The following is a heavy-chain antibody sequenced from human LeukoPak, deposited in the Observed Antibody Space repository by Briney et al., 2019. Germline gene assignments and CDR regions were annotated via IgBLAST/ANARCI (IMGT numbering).Heavy chain of an antibody. D-gene: IGHD2-15*01. CDR1: GFTFSNYE. Sequence: QAGGPLRRSCAASGFTFSNYEMNWVRQAPGKGLECVSYISSSGTTIYYAERRFTISRDNAKNSLYLLMNSLRAEDTAIYYCARGYCSGGSCYGGDYWGQGTLVTVSS. CDR2: ISSSGTTI. CDR3: ARGYCSGGSCYGGDY. J-gene: IGHJ4*02. V-gene: IGHV3-48*03.